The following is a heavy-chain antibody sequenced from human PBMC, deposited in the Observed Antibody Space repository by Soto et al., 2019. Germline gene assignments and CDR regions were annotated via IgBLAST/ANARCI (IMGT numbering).Heavy chain of an antibody. Sequence: PGGSLRLSCAASGFTFDDYTMHWDRQAPGKGLEWVSLISWDGGSTYYADSVKGRFTISRDNSKNSLYLQMNSLRTEDTALYYCAKDMVLRYFDWLFSFDYWGQGTLVTVSS. CDR2: ISWDGGST. J-gene: IGHJ4*02. V-gene: IGHV3-43*01. D-gene: IGHD3-9*01. CDR1: GFTFDDYT. CDR3: AKDMVLRYFDWLFSFDY.